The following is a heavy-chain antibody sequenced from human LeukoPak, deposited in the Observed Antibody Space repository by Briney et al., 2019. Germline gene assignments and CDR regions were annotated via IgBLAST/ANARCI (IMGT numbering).Heavy chain of an antibody. Sequence: PPGSLTLSCAVYGFTVSGNSSSWDRQAPGKGLEWVSITYSGDSKFYPDSVKGRFSISRDSSKNALYLQMKSLRAEDTAVYYCARYYGDYGGALKYWGQGTLVTVSS. CDR1: GFTVSGNS. D-gene: IGHD4-17*01. CDR3: ARYYGDYGGALKY. CDR2: TYSGDSK. J-gene: IGHJ4*02. V-gene: IGHV3-53*01.